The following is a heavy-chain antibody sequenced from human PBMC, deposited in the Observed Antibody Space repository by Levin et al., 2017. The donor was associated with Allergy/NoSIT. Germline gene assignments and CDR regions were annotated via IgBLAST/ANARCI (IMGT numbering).Heavy chain of an antibody. D-gene: IGHD6-19*01. CDR3: AKDLSASGWHPHYGMDV. Sequence: GGSLRLSCAASGFTFSSYGMHWVRQAPGKGLEWVAVISYDGSNKYYADSVKGRFTISRDNSKNTLYLQMNSLRAEDTAVYYCAKDLSASGWHPHYGMDVWGQGTTVTVSS. CDR1: GFTFSSYG. V-gene: IGHV3-30*18. J-gene: IGHJ6*02. CDR2: ISYDGSNK.